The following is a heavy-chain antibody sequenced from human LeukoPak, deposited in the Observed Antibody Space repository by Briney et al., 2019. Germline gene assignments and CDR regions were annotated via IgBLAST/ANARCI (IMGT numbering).Heavy chain of an antibody. Sequence: GGSLRLSCAASGFTFSSYNMNWVRQAPGKGLEWVSDISSSSSTIYYADSVKGRFTISRDNAKNSLYLQMNSLRAEDTAVYYCARDLDYGDYEQTDSYDYWGQGTLVTVSS. CDR3: ARDLDYGDYEQTDSYDY. V-gene: IGHV3-48*01. CDR2: ISSSSSTI. CDR1: GFTFSSYN. J-gene: IGHJ4*02. D-gene: IGHD4-17*01.